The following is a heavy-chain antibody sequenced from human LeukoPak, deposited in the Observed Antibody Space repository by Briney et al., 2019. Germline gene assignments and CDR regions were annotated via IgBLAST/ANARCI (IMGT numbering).Heavy chain of an antibody. Sequence: APVKVSCKASGYSFNSYVINWARQAPGEGLEWMGWISAYNGNTNYAQKLQGKVTMTTDTFTSTAYMELRSLRPDDTAVYYCARGGLYYYYMDVWGKGTTVTVSS. CDR1: GYSFNSYV. CDR3: ARGGLYYYYMDV. CDR2: ISAYNGNT. J-gene: IGHJ6*03. V-gene: IGHV1-18*01.